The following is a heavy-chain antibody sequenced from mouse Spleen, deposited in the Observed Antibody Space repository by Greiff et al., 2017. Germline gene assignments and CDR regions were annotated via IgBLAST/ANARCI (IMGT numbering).Heavy chain of an antibody. D-gene: IGHD1-1*01. V-gene: IGHV1-64*01. Sequence: VQLQESGAELVKPGASVKLSCKASGYTFTSYWMHWVKQRPGQGLEWIGMIHPNSGSTNYNEKFKSKATLTVDKSSSTAYMQLSSLTSEDSAVYYCAREGYGRDYAMDYWGQGTSVTVSS. J-gene: IGHJ4*01. CDR2: IHPNSGST. CDR3: AREGYGRDYAMDY. CDR1: GYTFTSYW.